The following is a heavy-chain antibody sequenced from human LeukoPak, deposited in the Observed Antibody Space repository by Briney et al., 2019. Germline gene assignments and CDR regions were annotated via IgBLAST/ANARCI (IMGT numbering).Heavy chain of an antibody. CDR3: IRYSGGSADS. V-gene: IGHV3-15*05. CDR1: GFTFSNAW. D-gene: IGHD6-25*01. CDR2: IKSKTDGETT. Sequence: PGGSLRLSCAASGFTFSNAWMSWVRQAPGKGLEWVGRIKSKTDGETTDYAAPVKGRFTISRDDSKNTLYLQMNSLKTEDTAMYYCIRYSGGSADSWGQGTLVAVSS. J-gene: IGHJ4*02.